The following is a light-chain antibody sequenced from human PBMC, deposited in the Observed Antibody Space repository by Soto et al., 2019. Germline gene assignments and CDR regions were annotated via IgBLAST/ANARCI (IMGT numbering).Light chain of an antibody. CDR3: AAWDNSLSGNWV. V-gene: IGLV1-47*01. Sequence: QSVLTQPPSASGTPGQRVTISCSGSSSNIGSTYVYWYQQLPGTAPKLLIYRLTQRPSGVPVRFSGSKSGTSAYLAISGLRSEDEADYYCAAWDNSLSGNWVFGGGTKLTVL. CDR2: RLT. J-gene: IGLJ3*02. CDR1: SSNIGSTY.